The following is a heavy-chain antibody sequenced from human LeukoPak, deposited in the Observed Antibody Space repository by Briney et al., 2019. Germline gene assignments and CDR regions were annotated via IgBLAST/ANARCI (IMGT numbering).Heavy chain of an antibody. CDR1: GGSISSYY. D-gene: IGHD3-9*01. CDR3: ARVFRYFDWLRFDP. CDR2: IYTSGST. J-gene: IGHJ5*02. Sequence: PSETLSLTCTVSGGSISSYYWSWIRQPAGKGLEWIGRIYTSGSTNYNPSLKSRVTMSVDTSKNQFSLKLSSVTAADTAVYYCARVFRYFDWLRFDPWGQGTLVTVSS. V-gene: IGHV4-4*07.